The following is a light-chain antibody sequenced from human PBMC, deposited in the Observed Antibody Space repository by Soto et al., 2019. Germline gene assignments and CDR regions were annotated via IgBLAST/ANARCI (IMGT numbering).Light chain of an antibody. CDR3: QQSDTFPRT. CDR1: QKISGY. V-gene: IGKV1-39*01. CDR2: TAS. Sequence: DIQMTHSPSSPSASVGDRGTITCRASQKISGYVTWYQQKPGTAPKLLIYTASNLQSGVPSTFSGSGSGTDFALTISSLQPEDFATYYCQQSDTFPRTFGQGTKVDIK. J-gene: IGKJ1*01.